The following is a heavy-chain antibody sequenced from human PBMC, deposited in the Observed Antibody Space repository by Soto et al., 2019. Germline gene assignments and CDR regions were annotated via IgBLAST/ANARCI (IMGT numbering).Heavy chain of an antibody. CDR2: ISAYNGNT. D-gene: IGHD6-6*01. CDR1: GYTFTSYG. J-gene: IGHJ6*02. CDR3: ARETYSSSSDYYYYGMDV. Sequence: ASVKVSCKASGYTFTSYGISWVRQAPGQGLEWMGWISAYNGNTNYAKKLQGRVTMTTDTYTSTAYMELRSLRSDDTAVYYCARETYSSSSDYYYYGMDVWGQGTTVTVSS. V-gene: IGHV1-18*01.